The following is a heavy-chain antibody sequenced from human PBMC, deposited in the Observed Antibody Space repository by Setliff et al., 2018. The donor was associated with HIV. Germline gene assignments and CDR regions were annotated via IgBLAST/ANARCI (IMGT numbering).Heavy chain of an antibody. D-gene: IGHD1-7*01. CDR3: AKNTPSIINYPYYYYMDV. V-gene: IGHV3-23*01. CDR1: GFTFSTYA. Sequence: PGGSLRLSCAASGFTFSTYAMSWVRQAPGKGLEWVSVISGSGTTTYYADSVKGRFTISRDNSKSTLYLQMNSLRDGDTALYYCAKNTPSIINYPYYYYMDVWGKGTTVTVSS. CDR2: ISGSGTTT. J-gene: IGHJ6*03.